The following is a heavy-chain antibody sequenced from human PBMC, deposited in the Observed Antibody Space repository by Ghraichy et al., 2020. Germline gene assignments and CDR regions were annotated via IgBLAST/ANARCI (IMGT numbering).Heavy chain of an antibody. CDR1: GGSISSSSYY. V-gene: IGHV4-39*01. Sequence: SETLSLTCTVSGGSISSSSYYWGWIRQPPGKGLEWIGSIYYSGSTYYNPSLKSRVTISVDTSKNQFSLKLSSVTAADTAVYYCARQYSSSWYTGYYFDYWGQGTLVTVSS. CDR3: ARQYSSSWYTGYYFDY. D-gene: IGHD6-13*01. J-gene: IGHJ4*02. CDR2: IYYSGST.